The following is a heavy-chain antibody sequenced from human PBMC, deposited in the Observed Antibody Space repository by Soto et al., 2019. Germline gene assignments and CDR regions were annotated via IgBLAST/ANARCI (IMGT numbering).Heavy chain of an antibody. CDR3: ARITGVVVVPAAIMLGDAFDI. V-gene: IGHV5-51*01. D-gene: IGHD2-2*01. CDR2: IYPGDSDT. Sequence: PGESLTISCKGSGYSFTSYWIGWVRQMPGKGLEWMGIIYPGDSDTRYSPSFQGQVTISADKSISTAYLQWSSLKASDTAMYYCARITGVVVVPAAIMLGDAFDIWGQGTMVTVSS. CDR1: GYSFTSYW. J-gene: IGHJ3*02.